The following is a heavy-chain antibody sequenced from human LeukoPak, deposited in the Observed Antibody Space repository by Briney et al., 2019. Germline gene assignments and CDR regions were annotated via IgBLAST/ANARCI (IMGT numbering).Heavy chain of an antibody. CDR1: GYTFTGYY. V-gene: IGHV1-2*02. J-gene: IGHJ1*01. CDR3: ARTRGGYSYGYPGYFQH. CDR2: INPNSGGT. D-gene: IGHD5-18*01. Sequence: ASVKVSCKASGYTFTGYYMHWVRQAPGQGLEWMGWINPNSGGTNYAQKFQGRVTMTRDTSITAAYMELSRLTSDDTAVYYCARTRGGYSYGYPGYFQHWGQGTLVTVSS.